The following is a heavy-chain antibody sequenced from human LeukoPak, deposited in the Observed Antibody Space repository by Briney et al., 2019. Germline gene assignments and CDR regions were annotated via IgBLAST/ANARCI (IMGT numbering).Heavy chain of an antibody. D-gene: IGHD3-9*01. V-gene: IGHV4-4*07. J-gene: IGHJ5*02. Sequence: SETLSLTYTVSGGSISSYYWSWIRLPAGKGLEWNGRIYTSGSTNYNPSLKSRVTMSVDTSKNQLSLKLSSVTAADTAVYYCARLGAYYDILTGYSPLSWFDPWGQGTLVTVSS. CDR3: ARLGAYYDILTGYSPLSWFDP. CDR1: GGSISSYY. CDR2: IYTSGST.